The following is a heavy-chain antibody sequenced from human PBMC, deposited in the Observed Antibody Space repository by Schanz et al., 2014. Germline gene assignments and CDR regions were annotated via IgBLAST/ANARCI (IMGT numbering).Heavy chain of an antibody. Sequence: QVQLVQSGAEVRKPGASVKVSCKASGYTFISYGISWVRQAPGQGLEWLGWISGSNGNTNYTQKFQGRVTMTIDPYTSTAYMELRSLRSDDTAVYYCARAKRFGDMDVWGQGTTVNVSS. V-gene: IGHV1-18*01. J-gene: IGHJ6*02. D-gene: IGHD3-10*01. CDR3: ARAKRFGDMDV. CDR1: GYTFISYG. CDR2: ISGSNGNT.